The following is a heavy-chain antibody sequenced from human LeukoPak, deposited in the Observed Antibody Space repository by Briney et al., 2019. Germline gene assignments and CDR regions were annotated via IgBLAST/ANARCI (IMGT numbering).Heavy chain of an antibody. D-gene: IGHD6-19*01. V-gene: IGHV4-39*07. J-gene: IGHJ5*02. CDR2: IYYSGTT. CDR1: GDSISTTSYF. Sequence: SETLSLTCTVSGDSISTTSYFWAWIRQPPEEGQEWIGSIYYSGTTYFNSSLKSRVTISVERSKNHFSLKLSSLTVADAARYYCARVYSSTHNWFDTWGQGIQVTVSS. CDR3: ARVYSSTHNWFDT.